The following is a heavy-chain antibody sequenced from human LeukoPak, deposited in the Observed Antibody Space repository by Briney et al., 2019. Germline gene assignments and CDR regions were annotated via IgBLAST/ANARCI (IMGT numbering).Heavy chain of an antibody. CDR2: ISGSGGST. CDR3: AKSLRNWNYVPFLGY. D-gene: IGHD1-7*01. V-gene: IGHV3-23*01. Sequence: GGSLRLSCAASGFTFSSYAMSWVRQAPGKGLEWVSAISGSGGSTYYADSVKGRFTISRHNSKNTLYLQMNSLRAEDTAVYYCAKSLRNWNYVPFLGYWGQGTLVTVSS. CDR1: GFTFSSYA. J-gene: IGHJ4*02.